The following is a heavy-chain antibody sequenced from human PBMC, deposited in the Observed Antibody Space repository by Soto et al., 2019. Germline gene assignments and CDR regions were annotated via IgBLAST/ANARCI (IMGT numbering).Heavy chain of an antibody. Sequence: PSETLSLTCTVSGGSISSGGYYWSWIRQHPGKGLEWIGYIYYSGSTYYNPSLKSRVTISVDTSKNQFSLKLSSVTAADTAVYYCARDSPSYGSGSYYPRVEDHAFDIWGQGTMVTVSS. V-gene: IGHV4-31*03. D-gene: IGHD3-10*01. CDR3: ARDSPSYGSGSYYPRVEDHAFDI. CDR2: IYYSGST. J-gene: IGHJ3*02. CDR1: GGSISSGGYY.